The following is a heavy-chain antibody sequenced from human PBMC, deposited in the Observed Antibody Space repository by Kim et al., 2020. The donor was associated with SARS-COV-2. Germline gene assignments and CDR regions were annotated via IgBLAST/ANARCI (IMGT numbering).Heavy chain of an antibody. CDR1: GFMFSNYW. CDR3: ARGVAFDI. J-gene: IGHJ3*02. CDR2: INQDGYGK. Sequence: GGSLRLSCAASGFMFSNYWMSWVRQAPGKGLEWVATINQDGYGKYYVDSVKGRFTISRDNAENSLHLQMNSLRAEDTAVYYCARGVAFDIWGQGTMVTVSS. V-gene: IGHV3-7*01.